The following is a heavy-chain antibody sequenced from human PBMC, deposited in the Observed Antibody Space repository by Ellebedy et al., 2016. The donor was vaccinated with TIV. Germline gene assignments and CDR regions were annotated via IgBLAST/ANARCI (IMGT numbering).Heavy chain of an antibody. D-gene: IGHD3-16*01. CDR1: GFTVSNNY. V-gene: IGHV3-66*01. CDR2: IYSGGNT. CDR3: VRDGSYDYGDY. J-gene: IGHJ4*02. Sequence: GESLKISCAASGFTVSNNYMRWFRQAPGKGLDWVSLIYSGGNTHYADSVKGRFTISRDSSDNTVYLQMNSLRVEDTAVYYCVRDGSYDYGDYWGQGTVVTVSS.